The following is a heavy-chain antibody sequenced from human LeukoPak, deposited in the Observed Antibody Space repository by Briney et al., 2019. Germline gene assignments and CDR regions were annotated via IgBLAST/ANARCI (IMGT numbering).Heavy chain of an antibody. D-gene: IGHD3-3*01. Sequence: ASVTVSCTASGYTFTSYDINWVRQATGQGLEWMGWMNPNSGNTGYAQKFQGRVTMTRNTSISTAYMELSSLRSEDTAVYYCARGRTSRVRFFDYWGQGTLVTVSS. CDR3: ARGRTSRVRFFDY. J-gene: IGHJ4*02. V-gene: IGHV1-8*01. CDR2: MNPNSGNT. CDR1: GYTFTSYD.